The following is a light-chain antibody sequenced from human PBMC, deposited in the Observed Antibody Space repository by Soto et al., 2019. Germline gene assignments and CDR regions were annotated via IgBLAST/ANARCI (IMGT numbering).Light chain of an antibody. V-gene: IGKV1-39*01. Sequence: DIQMTQSPSSLSASVGDRVTITCRASQSISSYLNWYQQKPGKAPKLLIYAASSLQSGVPSRFSGSGSGTDFTLTISSLQPEDFATYCCQQSSSTQYTFCQGTKLEIK. CDR3: QQSSSTQYT. J-gene: IGKJ2*01. CDR1: QSISSY. CDR2: AAS.